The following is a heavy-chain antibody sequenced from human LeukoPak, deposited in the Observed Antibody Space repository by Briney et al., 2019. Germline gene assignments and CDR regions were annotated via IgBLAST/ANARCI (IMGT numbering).Heavy chain of an antibody. CDR2: IHTSGNT. J-gene: IGHJ6*03. V-gene: IGHV4-61*09. CDR3: ARETSQKGAHYMDV. D-gene: IGHD3-16*01. CDR1: GGSISSGRYC. Sequence: SQTLSLTCTVCGGSISSGRYCGSWIRQPAGKGLEWIGHIHTSGNTNYNPSLQSRVTISVDTSKNQFSLKLSSVTAADTAVYSCARETSQKGAHYMDVWGKGTTITISS.